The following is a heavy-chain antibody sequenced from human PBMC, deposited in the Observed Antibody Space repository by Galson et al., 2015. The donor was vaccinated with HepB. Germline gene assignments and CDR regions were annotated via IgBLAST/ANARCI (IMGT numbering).Heavy chain of an antibody. V-gene: IGHV4-34*01. CDR1: GGSLRDSS. Sequence: TLSLTCAVSGGSLRDSSWSWIRQSPGKGLEWIGEINHTGSTNYNPSLKSRFTMSVDTSKSQVSLTVTSATAADTAVYYCARCRRIVPTTSRGSYYYYMDVWGKGTPVTVSS. D-gene: IGHD4/OR15-4a*01. CDR2: INHTGST. J-gene: IGHJ6*03. CDR3: ARCRRIVPTTSRGSYYYYMDV.